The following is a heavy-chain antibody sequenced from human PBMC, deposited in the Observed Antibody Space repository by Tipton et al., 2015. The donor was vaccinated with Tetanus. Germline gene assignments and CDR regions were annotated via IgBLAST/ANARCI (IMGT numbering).Heavy chain of an antibody. CDR1: GFTLSRYT. Sequence: GSLRLSCTASGFTLSRYTLNWVRQAPGKGLEWVSSISSSSRYIYYADSVKGRFTISRDNSKSMLYLQMSSLRAEDTAIYYCVKESLEVGKGYFDYWGQGTLVTVSS. CDR3: VKESLEVGKGYFDY. J-gene: IGHJ4*02. D-gene: IGHD2-15*01. CDR2: ISSSSRYI. V-gene: IGHV3-21*04.